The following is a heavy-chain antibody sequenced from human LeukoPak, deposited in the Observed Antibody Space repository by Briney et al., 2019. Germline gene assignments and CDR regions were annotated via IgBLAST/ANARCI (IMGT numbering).Heavy chain of an antibody. D-gene: IGHD3-16*01. J-gene: IGHJ5*02. Sequence: GGSLRLSCAASGFTVSSNYMSWVRQAPGKGLDWVSMIYSGGSTNYADSVKGRFTTSRDSSKNTLYLQMNSLRAEDTAVYYCVTRLAWGQGTLVTVSS. CDR2: IYSGGST. V-gene: IGHV3-53*01. CDR1: GFTVSSNY. CDR3: VTRLA.